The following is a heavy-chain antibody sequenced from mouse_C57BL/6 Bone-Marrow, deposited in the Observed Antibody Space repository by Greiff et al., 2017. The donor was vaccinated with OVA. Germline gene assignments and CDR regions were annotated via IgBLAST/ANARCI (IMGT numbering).Heavy chain of an antibody. J-gene: IGHJ1*03. CDR2: IWRGGST. V-gene: IGHV2-5*01. Sequence: QVQLKESGPGLVQPSQSLSITCTVSGFSLTSYGVHWVRQSPGKGLEWLGVIWRGGSTDYNAAFMSRLSITKDNSKSQVFFKMNSLQADDTAIYYCAKGPDYGSSYGYFDVWGTGTTVTVSS. CDR1: GFSLTSYG. CDR3: AKGPDYGSSYGYFDV. D-gene: IGHD1-1*01.